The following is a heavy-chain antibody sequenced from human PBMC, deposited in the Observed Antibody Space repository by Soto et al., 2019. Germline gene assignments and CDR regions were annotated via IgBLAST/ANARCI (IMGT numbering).Heavy chain of an antibody. CDR1: GVTFSTSA. CDR3: ARDKGVLGITVDN. D-gene: IGHD3-10*01. CDR2: IIPLLGSA. Sequence: QVQLVQSGADVKKPGSSVKVSCKSSGVTFSTSALHWVRQAPGQGLEWMGGIIPLLGSANYAQKFQGRVTSTADTSTSTVYMDLTSLRSEDTAVDFCARDKGVLGITVDNWGQGTLVTVSS. J-gene: IGHJ4*02. V-gene: IGHV1-69*06.